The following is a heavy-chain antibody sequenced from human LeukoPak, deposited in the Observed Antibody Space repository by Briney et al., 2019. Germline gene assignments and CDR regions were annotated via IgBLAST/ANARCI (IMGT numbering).Heavy chain of an antibody. V-gene: IGHV1-18*01. Sequence: ASVKVSCKASGYTFPNFGITWVRHAPGQGLEWMGWISPNSGNTKSAQKFQGRVTMTTDTSTSTAYMELRSLRSDDTAVYYCARQGVTAAENNYFYYYMDFWGKGTTVTVSS. CDR2: ISPNSGNT. CDR1: GYTFPNFG. CDR3: ARQGVTAAENNYFYYYMDF. J-gene: IGHJ6*03. D-gene: IGHD6-13*01.